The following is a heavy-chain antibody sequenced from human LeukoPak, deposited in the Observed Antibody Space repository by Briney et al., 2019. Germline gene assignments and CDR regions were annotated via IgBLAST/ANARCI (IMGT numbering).Heavy chain of an antibody. V-gene: IGHV4-34*01. CDR1: GGSFRGYY. J-gene: IGHJ4*02. CDR3: ARSLGYSYGEIDY. Sequence: ASETLSLTCAVYGGSFRGYYWSWIRQPPGKGLEWIGEINHSGSINYNPSLKSRVTISVDTSKNQFSLKLSSVTAADTAVYYCARSLGYSYGEIDYWGQGTLVTVSS. D-gene: IGHD5-18*01. CDR2: INHSGSI.